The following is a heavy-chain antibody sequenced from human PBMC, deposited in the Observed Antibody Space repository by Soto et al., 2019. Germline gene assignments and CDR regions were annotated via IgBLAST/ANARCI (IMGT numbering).Heavy chain of an antibody. D-gene: IGHD3-3*01. CDR3: ARDVSYYDFWSGSPFHY. V-gene: IGHV3-30-3*01. CDR1: GFTFSSYA. CDR2: ISYDGSNK. Sequence: GGSLRLSCTASGFTFSSYAMHWVRQAPGKGLEWVAVISYDGSNKYYADSVKGRFTISRDNSKNTLYLQMNSLRADDTAVYYCARDVSYYDFWSGSPFHYWGQGTLVTVSS. J-gene: IGHJ4*02.